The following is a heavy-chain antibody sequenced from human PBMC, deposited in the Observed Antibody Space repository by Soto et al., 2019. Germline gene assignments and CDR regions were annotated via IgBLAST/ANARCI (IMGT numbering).Heavy chain of an antibody. J-gene: IGHJ5*02. CDR3: ARGATADYDFWANPRGDWLDL. V-gene: IGHV1-8*01. CDR1: GYTCSSHD. D-gene: IGHD3-3*01. Sequence: QVQLVQSGAEVKRPGASVKVSCKASGYTCSSHDIIWVRQPAGQGLEWMGWMNPLKGLSKTTYLPNCRGRVVMTRDTFLSTAYLELSGLRSDDTAVYFCARGATADYDFWANPRGDWLDLWGQGTLLTVSS. CDR2: MNPLKGLSKT.